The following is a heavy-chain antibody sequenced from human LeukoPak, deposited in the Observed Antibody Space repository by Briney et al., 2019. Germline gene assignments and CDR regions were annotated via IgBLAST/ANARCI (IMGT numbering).Heavy chain of an antibody. Sequence: SETLSLTCTVSGGSISSYYWSWIRQPPGKGLEWIGYIYYSGGTNYNPSLKSRVTISVDTSKNQFSLKLSSVTAADTAVYYCAGREVVVVPAAILDDAFDIWGQGTMVTVSS. CDR3: AGREVVVVPAAILDDAFDI. D-gene: IGHD2-2*02. CDR2: IYYSGGT. CDR1: GGSISSYY. V-gene: IGHV4-59*08. J-gene: IGHJ3*02.